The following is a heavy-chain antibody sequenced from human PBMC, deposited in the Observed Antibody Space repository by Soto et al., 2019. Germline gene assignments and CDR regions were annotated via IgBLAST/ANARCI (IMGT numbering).Heavy chain of an antibody. CDR2: INPSGGST. Sequence: QVQLVQSGAEVKMPGAAVKVSCKASGYTFTNYYIHWVRQAPGQGLEWMGVINPSGGSTTYAQRIQGRVTLTRDTSTSTVYMQLSSLSSGATAVYYCARTSLDYICDYWGQGTLVTVSS. D-gene: IGHD4-4*01. V-gene: IGHV1-46*01. CDR1: GYTFTNYY. CDR3: ARTSLDYICDY. J-gene: IGHJ4*02.